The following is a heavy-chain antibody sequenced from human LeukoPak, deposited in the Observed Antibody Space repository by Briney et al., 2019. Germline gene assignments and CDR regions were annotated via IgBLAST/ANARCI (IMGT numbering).Heavy chain of an antibody. CDR3: ARGSGLYGMDV. Sequence: PSETLSLTCAVYGGSFSGYYWSWIRQPPGKGLEWIGEINHGGSTNYNPSLKSRVTMSVDTSKNQFSLKLSSVTAADTAVYYCARGSGLYGMDVWGQGTTVTVSS. CDR2: INHGGST. J-gene: IGHJ6*02. V-gene: IGHV4-34*01. CDR1: GGSFSGYY.